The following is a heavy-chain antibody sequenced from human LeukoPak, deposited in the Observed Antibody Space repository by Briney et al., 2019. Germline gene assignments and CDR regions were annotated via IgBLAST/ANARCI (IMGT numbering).Heavy chain of an antibody. CDR1: GFTFSSYS. Sequence: PGGSLRLSCAASGFTFSSYSMNWVRQAPGKGLEWVSSISSSGTYVYYADSVKDRFTISRDNAKNSLSLQMNSLRADDAAVYYCARASSKQLAGYLPDGFDIWGQGTMVTVSS. D-gene: IGHD3-9*01. CDR3: ARASSKQLAGYLPDGFDI. V-gene: IGHV3-21*01. J-gene: IGHJ3*02. CDR2: ISSSGTYV.